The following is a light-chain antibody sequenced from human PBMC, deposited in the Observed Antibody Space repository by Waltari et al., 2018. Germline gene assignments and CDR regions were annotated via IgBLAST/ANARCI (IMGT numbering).Light chain of an antibody. CDR1: NSDVGGYKY. J-gene: IGLJ2*01. V-gene: IGLV2-14*01. CDR2: EVS. CDR3: SSYRSGSTQVV. Sequence: QSALTQPASVSGSPGQSITISCTGTNSDVGGYKYVSWYQQHPGKAPNLIIYEVSNMPSGVSKRFSGSKSGNTASLTISGLQAEDEADYYCSSYRSGSTQVVFGGGTKVTVL.